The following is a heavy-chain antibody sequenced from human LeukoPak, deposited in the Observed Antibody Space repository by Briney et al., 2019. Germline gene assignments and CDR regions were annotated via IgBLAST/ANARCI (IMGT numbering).Heavy chain of an antibody. Sequence: SVKVSCKASGGTFSSYAISWVRQAPGQGLEWMGGTIPILGIANYAQKFQGRVTITADKSTSTAYMELSSLRSEDTAVYYCARDGGSYYSPSDYWGQGTLVTVSS. CDR1: GGTFSSYA. J-gene: IGHJ4*02. CDR2: TIPILGIA. CDR3: ARDGGSYYSPSDY. V-gene: IGHV1-69*10. D-gene: IGHD1-26*01.